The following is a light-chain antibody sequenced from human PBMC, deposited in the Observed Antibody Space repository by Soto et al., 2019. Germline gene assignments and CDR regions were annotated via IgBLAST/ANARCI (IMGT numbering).Light chain of an antibody. V-gene: IGLV1-44*01. CDR1: RSNIGSNT. Sequence: QSVLTQPPSASGTPGQRVTISCSGARSNIGSNTVNWYQQLPGTAPKLLIFFNNHRPSGVPDRFSGSKSGTSASLAISGLQSDDEADYYCAAWDDSLNGWVFGGGTKLTVL. CDR3: AAWDDSLNGWV. CDR2: FNN. J-gene: IGLJ3*02.